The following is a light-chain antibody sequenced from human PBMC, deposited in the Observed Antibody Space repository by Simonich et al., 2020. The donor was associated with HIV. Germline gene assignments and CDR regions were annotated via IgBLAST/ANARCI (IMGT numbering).Light chain of an antibody. Sequence: QSALTQPASVSGSPGQSITISCTGTSSDVGGYKYVSWYQQHPGKAPKLMIYDVAKRPSGVPDRFSGSKSGNTASLTISGLQAEDEADYYCCSYAGSYIFVLFGGGTKLTVL. CDR1: SSDVGGYKY. J-gene: IGLJ3*02. CDR3: CSYAGSYIFVL. V-gene: IGLV2-11*01. CDR2: DVA.